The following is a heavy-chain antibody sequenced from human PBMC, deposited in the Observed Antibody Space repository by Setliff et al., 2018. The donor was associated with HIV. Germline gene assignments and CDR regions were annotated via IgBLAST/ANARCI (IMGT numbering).Heavy chain of an antibody. CDR2: ISAYNGNT. CDR1: GYIFNTNG. D-gene: IGHD2-2*01. V-gene: IGHV1-18*01. CDR3: ARDSCSSTSCPNWFDP. J-gene: IGHJ5*02. Sequence: EASVKVSCKGSGYIFNTNGISWVRRAPGQGLEWMGWISAYNGNTNYAQRFQGRVTMTTDTSTSTAYMELRSLRSDDTAVYFCARDSCSSTSCPNWFDPWGQGTLVTVSS.